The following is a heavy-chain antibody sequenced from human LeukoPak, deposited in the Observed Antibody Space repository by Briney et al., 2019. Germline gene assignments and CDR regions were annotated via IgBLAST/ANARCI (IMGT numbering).Heavy chain of an antibody. CDR1: GASTSDYY. CDR3: TRGHWALDC. D-gene: IGHD3-16*01. Sequence: SETLSLTCTIFGASTSDYYWSWVRQPPGKGLEWIGYIHHTGSFDYNPSLNSRATISLDTSKNQLSLKLTSETAADTAVYYCTRGHWALDCWGQGPLVTVSS. CDR2: IHHTGSF. J-gene: IGHJ4*02. V-gene: IGHV4-59*01.